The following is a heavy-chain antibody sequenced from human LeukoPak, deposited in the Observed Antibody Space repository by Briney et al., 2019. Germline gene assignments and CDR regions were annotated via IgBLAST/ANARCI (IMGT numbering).Heavy chain of an antibody. CDR3: ARGGVAAALVYYYMDV. Sequence: ASVKVSCKASGYTFTGYYMHWVRQAPGQGLEWMGWINPNSGGTNYAQKFQGRVTMTRDTSISTAYMELSRLRSDDTAVYYCARGGVAAALVYYYMDVWGKGTTVTVSS. D-gene: IGHD6-13*01. V-gene: IGHV1-2*02. CDR1: GYTFTGYY. J-gene: IGHJ6*03. CDR2: INPNSGGT.